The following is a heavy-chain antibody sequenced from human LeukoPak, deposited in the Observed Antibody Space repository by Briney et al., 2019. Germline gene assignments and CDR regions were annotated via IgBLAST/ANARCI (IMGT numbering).Heavy chain of an antibody. CDR3: AKDRALSLRYYFDY. V-gene: IGHV3-23*01. CDR1: GFTFRGYL. CDR2: ISGSGSVS. J-gene: IGHJ4*02. D-gene: IGHD2-15*01. Sequence: GGSLRLSCAAYGFTFRGYLMSWVGQAPGKGLEWVSGISGSGSVSYYADSVKGRFSISRDNSKNTLYLQMNSLRAEDTATYYCAKDRALSLRYYFDYWGQGAVVTVSS.